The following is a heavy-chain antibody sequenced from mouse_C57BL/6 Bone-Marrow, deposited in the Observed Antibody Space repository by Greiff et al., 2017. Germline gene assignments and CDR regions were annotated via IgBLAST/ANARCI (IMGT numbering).Heavy chain of an antibody. CDR2: IYPGGGYT. Sequence: QVQLQQSGAELVRPGTSVKMSCKASGYTFTNYWIGWAKQRPGHGLAWIGDIYPGGGYTTSNEKFKGKATLTADKSSSTAYMQFSSLTSEDSAIYYCARDYGSSWFAYWGQATLVTVSA. CDR1: GYTFTNYW. D-gene: IGHD1-1*01. CDR3: ARDYGSSWFAY. J-gene: IGHJ3*01. V-gene: IGHV1-63*01.